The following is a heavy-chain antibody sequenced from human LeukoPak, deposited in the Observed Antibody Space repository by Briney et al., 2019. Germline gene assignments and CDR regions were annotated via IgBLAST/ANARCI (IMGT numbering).Heavy chain of an antibody. V-gene: IGHV1-18*01. CDR3: ARSTGYNYYYMDV. CDR2: ISTYNGNT. J-gene: IGHJ6*03. D-gene: IGHD2-8*02. Sequence: ASVKVSCKASGYTFTSYDINWVRQATGQGLEWMAWISTYNGNTNYAQNLQGRVTMTTDTSTSTAYMELRSLRSDDTAVYYCARSTGYNYYYMDVWGQGTTVTVSS. CDR1: GYTFTSYD.